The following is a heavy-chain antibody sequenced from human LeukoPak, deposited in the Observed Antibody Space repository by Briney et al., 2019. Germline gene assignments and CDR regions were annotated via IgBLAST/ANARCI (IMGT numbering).Heavy chain of an antibody. CDR2: ISSSSSTI. J-gene: IGHJ4*02. CDR1: GFTFSSYS. V-gene: IGHV3-48*01. D-gene: IGHD6-19*01. Sequence: PGGSLRLSCAASGFTFSSYSMNWVRQAPGKGLEWVSYISSSSSTIYYADSVKGRFTISRDNAKNSLYLQMNSLRAEDTAVYYCARDQGPIAVPSPFDYWGQGTLVTVSS. CDR3: ARDQGPIAVPSPFDY.